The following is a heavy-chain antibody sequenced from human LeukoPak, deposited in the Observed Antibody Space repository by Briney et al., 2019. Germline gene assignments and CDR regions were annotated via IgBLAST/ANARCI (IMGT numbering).Heavy chain of an antibody. J-gene: IGHJ4*02. CDR3: ANLVLGYCSSTSCTSGY. Sequence: GGSLRLSCAASGFTFRSYAMSWVRQAPGKGLEWVSAISGSGGSTYYADSVKGRFTISRDNSKNTLYLQMNSLRAEDTAVYYCANLVLGYCSSTSCTSGYWGQGTLVTVSS. CDR1: GFTFRSYA. CDR2: ISGSGGST. V-gene: IGHV3-23*01. D-gene: IGHD2-2*01.